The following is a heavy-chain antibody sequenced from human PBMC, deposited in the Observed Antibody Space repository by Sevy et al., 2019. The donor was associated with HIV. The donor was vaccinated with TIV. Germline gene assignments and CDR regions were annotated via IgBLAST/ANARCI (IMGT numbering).Heavy chain of an antibody. V-gene: IGHV3-73*01. CDR3: IKEGGIAAGSPFDY. J-gene: IGHJ4*02. Sequence: GGSLRLSCAASGFTFSGSAMHWVRQASGKGLEWVARIRSKANSYATAYAASVKGRFTISRDDSKNTAYLQMNSLKTEDTAVYYCIKEGGIAAGSPFDYWGQGTLVTVSS. CDR2: IRSKANSYAT. CDR1: GFTFSGSA. D-gene: IGHD6-25*01.